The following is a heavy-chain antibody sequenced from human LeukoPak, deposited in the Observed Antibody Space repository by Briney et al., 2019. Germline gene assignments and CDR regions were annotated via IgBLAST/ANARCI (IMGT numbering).Heavy chain of an antibody. CDR3: TRRSMTTALSHFDY. J-gene: IGHJ4*02. CDR2: INVYNGNT. Sequence: ASVKVSCKASGYTFSSYGISWLRQAPGQGLEWMGWINVYNGNTNYAQKVQDRVTMTTDTSTSTAFMESRSLRSDDTAVYYCTRRSMTTALSHFDYWGQGTLVPVSS. V-gene: IGHV1-18*01. D-gene: IGHD4-17*01. CDR1: GYTFSSYG.